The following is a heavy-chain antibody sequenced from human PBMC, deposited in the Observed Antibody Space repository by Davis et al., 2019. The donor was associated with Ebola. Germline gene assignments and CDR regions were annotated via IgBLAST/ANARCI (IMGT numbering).Heavy chain of an antibody. Sequence: ASVKVSCKAAGYTFTSYEINWVRQATGQGLEWMGWMNPNSGNTGYAQTFQGRVTMTRNTSISTAYMEVSSLRSEDTAMYYCTIPKDPYYSDASALYFHHWGQGTLVTVSS. D-gene: IGHD3-22*01. J-gene: IGHJ1*01. V-gene: IGHV1-8*01. CDR1: GYTFTSYE. CDR2: MNPNSGNT. CDR3: TIPKDPYYSDASALYFHH.